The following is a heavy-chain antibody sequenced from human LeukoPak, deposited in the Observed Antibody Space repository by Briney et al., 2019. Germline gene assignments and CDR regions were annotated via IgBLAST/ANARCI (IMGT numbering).Heavy chain of an antibody. CDR1: GFTFSSYG. V-gene: IGHV3-30*18. Sequence: GGSLRLSCAASGFTFSSYGMHWVRQAPGKGLEWVAVISYDGSNKYYADSVKGRFTISRDNSKNTLYLQMNSLRAEDTAVYYCANRHGMDVWGQGTTVTVSS. CDR3: ANRHGMDV. CDR2: ISYDGSNK. J-gene: IGHJ6*02.